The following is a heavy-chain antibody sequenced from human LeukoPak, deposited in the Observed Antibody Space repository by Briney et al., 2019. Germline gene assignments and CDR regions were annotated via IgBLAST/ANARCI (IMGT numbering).Heavy chain of an antibody. CDR2: IAHDGTT. D-gene: IGHD1-26*01. CDR3: TREDRPYCPFAY. Sequence: SETLSLTCGVSGGSIDITNYWSWVRQAPGKGLEWIGEIAHDGTTNYNPSLRSRVAMSFDRANNQFSLSLTSVTAADTAVYYCTREDRPYCPFAYWGQGVLVTVSS. CDR1: GGSIDITNY. J-gene: IGHJ4*02. V-gene: IGHV4-4*02.